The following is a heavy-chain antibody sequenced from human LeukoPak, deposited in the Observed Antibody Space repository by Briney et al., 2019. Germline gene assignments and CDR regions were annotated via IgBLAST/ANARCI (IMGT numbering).Heavy chain of an antibody. Sequence: GGSLRLSCVGSAFTFSSYSRNWVRQAPGKGLEWVSSINSGNSYLYYADSVRGRFTISRDNAKHSLYLQMSSLRAEDTVIYYCERLLTGGNFVPFVYWGQGTLVTVSS. V-gene: IGHV3-21*01. CDR1: AFTFSSYS. J-gene: IGHJ4*02. CDR3: ERLLTGGNFVPFVY. CDR2: INSGNSYL. D-gene: IGHD3-9*01.